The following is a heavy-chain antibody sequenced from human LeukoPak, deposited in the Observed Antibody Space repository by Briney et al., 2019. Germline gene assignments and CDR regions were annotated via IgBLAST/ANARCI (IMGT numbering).Heavy chain of an antibody. CDR1: GYYFTNYW. V-gene: IGHV5-51*01. CDR3: ARQSFDSSSSGPLDY. CDR2: IYPGDSDT. D-gene: IGHD6-13*01. J-gene: IGHJ4*02. Sequence: GESLKISCKGSGYYFTNYWIGWVRQMPGKGLEWMGIIYPGDSDTRYSPSFQGQVTISAAKSISTAYLQWSSLKASDTAMYYCARQSFDSSSSGPLDYWGQGTLVTVSS.